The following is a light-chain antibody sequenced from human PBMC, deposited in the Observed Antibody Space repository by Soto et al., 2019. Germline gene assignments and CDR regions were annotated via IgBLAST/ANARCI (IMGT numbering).Light chain of an antibody. Sequence: QSVLTQPPSVSGAPGQMVTISCTGSSSNIGAGYDVHWYQQLPGTAPKLLIYGNSNRPSGVPDRFSGSKSGTSASLAITGLQAEDEADYYCQSYDSSLSFYVFGTGTKVTVL. CDR2: GNS. J-gene: IGLJ1*01. V-gene: IGLV1-40*01. CDR1: SSNIGAGYD. CDR3: QSYDSSLSFYV.